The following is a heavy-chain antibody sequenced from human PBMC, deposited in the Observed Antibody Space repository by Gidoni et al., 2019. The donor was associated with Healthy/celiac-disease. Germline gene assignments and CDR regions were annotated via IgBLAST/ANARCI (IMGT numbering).Heavy chain of an antibody. V-gene: IGHV3-48*03. CDR1: GFTFSSYE. J-gene: IGHJ3*02. D-gene: IGHD1-26*01. CDR3: ARVGTYSGSDQAFDI. Sequence: EVQLVESGGGLVQPGGSLRLSCAASGFTFSSYEMNWVRQAPGKGLEWVSYISSSGSTIYYADSVKGRFTISRDNAKNSLYLQMNSLRAEDTAVYYCARVGTYSGSDQAFDIWGQGTMVTVSS. CDR2: ISSSGSTI.